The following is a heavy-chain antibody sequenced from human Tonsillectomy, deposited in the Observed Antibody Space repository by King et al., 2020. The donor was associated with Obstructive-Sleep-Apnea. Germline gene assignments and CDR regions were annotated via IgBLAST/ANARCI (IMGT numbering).Heavy chain of an antibody. CDR3: AENEPYSSRWYSSLNYYYYGMDV. CDR1: GFTFSSYG. Sequence: LVESGGGVVQPGRSLRLSCAASGFTFSSYGMHWVRQAPRKGLEWWAFVRYDGSNKYYADSVKARFTISRANSNNTLQLQMNSLGAEDTSVYYCAENEPYSSRWYSSLNYYYYGMDVWGQGTTVTVSS. CDR2: VRYDGSNK. D-gene: IGHD6-13*01. J-gene: IGHJ6*02. V-gene: IGHV3-30*02.